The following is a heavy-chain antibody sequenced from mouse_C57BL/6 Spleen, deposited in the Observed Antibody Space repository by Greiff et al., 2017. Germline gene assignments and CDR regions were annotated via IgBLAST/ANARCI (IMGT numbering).Heavy chain of an antibody. CDR2: ISDGGSYT. Sequence: DVKLVESGGGLVKPGGSLKLSCAASGFTFSSYAMSWVRQTPEKRLEWVATISDGGSYTYYPDNVKGRFTISRDNAKNNLYLQMSHLKSEDTAMYYCAREERDYGNYLYYAMDYWGQGTSVTVSS. D-gene: IGHD2-1*01. CDR3: AREERDYGNYLYYAMDY. V-gene: IGHV5-4*01. J-gene: IGHJ4*01. CDR1: GFTFSSYA.